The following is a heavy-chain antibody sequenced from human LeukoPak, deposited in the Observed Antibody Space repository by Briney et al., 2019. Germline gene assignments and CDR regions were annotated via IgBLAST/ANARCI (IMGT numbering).Heavy chain of an antibody. CDR2: TYYRSKWCN. J-gene: IGHJ5*02. CDR1: GDSVSSNSAA. V-gene: IGHV6-1*01. CDR3: ARVSTPRNWFDP. Sequence: SQTLSLTCAVSGDSVSSNSAAWNWIRQSPSRGLEWLGRTYYRSKWCNDYAVSVKSRITINPDTSKNQFSLQLNSVTPEDTAVYYCARVSTPRNWFDPWGQGTLVTVSS.